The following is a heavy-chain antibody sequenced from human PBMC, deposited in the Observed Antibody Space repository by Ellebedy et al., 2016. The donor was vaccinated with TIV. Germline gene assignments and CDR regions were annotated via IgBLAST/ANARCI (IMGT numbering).Heavy chain of an antibody. CDR1: GFSFSTYS. D-gene: IGHD4-17*01. Sequence: PGGSLRLSCAASGFSFSTYSMNWVRQAPGKGLEWVSSISSSSHINYADSVKGRFTISRDNAKNSLYLQMNSLRAEDTAVYYCARMTTDLLYYYGMDVWGQGTTVTVSS. CDR2: ISSSSHI. J-gene: IGHJ6*02. V-gene: IGHV3-21*01. CDR3: ARMTTDLLYYYGMDV.